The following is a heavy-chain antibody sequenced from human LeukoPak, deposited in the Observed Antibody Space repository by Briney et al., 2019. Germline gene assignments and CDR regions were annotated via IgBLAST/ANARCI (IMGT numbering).Heavy chain of an antibody. CDR3: ATNGASGSGSYYPFDY. Sequence: SETLSLTCTVAGASISSYYWTWIRQPPGKGLEWIGYIYHNGNTNFNPSLKGRVTMSLDTSKNQFSLKLTSVTAADSGVYYCATNGASGSGSYYPFDYWAQGILVTVSS. J-gene: IGHJ4*02. CDR2: IYHNGNT. CDR1: GASISSYY. V-gene: IGHV4-59*01. D-gene: IGHD3-10*01.